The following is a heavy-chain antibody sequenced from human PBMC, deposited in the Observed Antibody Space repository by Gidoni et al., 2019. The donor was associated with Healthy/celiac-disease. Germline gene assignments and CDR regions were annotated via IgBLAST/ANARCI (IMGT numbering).Heavy chain of an antibody. CDR1: GFTFSSYA. CDR3: AKDEGPYYDYVWGPFDY. D-gene: IGHD3-16*01. J-gene: IGHJ4*02. Sequence: EVQLLESGGGLVQPGGSLRLSCAASGFTFSSYAMSWVRQAPGKGLEWVSAISGSGGSTYYADSVKGRFTISRDNSKNTLYLQMNSLRAEDTAVYYCAKDEGPYYDYVWGPFDYWGQGTLVTVSS. V-gene: IGHV3-23*01. CDR2: ISGSGGST.